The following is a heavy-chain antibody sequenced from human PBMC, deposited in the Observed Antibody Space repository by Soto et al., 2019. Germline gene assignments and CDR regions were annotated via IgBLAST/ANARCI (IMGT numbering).Heavy chain of an antibody. J-gene: IGHJ4*02. V-gene: IGHV1-58*01. CDR2: IVVGSGNT. CDR1: GFTFTISA. D-gene: IGHD2-15*01. CDR3: AAGEFYRYGGNPHSDY. Sequence: GASVKVSCKASGFTFTISAGHWVRQARGQRLEWIGWIVVGSGNTNYAQKFQERVTITRDMSTSTAYMELSSLRSEDTAVYYCAAGEFYRYGGNPHSDYWGQGALVTVSS.